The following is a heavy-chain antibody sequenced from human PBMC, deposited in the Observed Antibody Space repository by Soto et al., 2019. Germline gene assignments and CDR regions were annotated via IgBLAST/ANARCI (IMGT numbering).Heavy chain of an antibody. J-gene: IGHJ4*02. CDR1: GYTFTSYA. D-gene: IGHD6-19*01. CDR2: INAGNGNT. CDR3: ASVLSGWYWFDY. V-gene: IGHV1-3*01. Sequence: QVQLVQSGAEVKKPVASVKVSCKASGYTFTSYAMHWVRQAPGQRLEWMGWINAGNGNTKYSQKFQGRVTITRDTSASTAYMELSSLRSEDTAVYYCASVLSGWYWFDYWGQGTLVTVSS.